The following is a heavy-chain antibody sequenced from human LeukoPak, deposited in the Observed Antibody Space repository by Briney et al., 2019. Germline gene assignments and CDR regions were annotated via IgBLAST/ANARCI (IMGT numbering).Heavy chain of an antibody. CDR1: GFTFSSYW. Sequence: PGGSLRLSCAAPGFTFSSYWMSWVRQAPGKGLEWVTSIKQDGSQKYYVDSVKGRFTISRDNAKNSLYLQMNSLRAEDTAVYYCARELWQWRYWGQGTLVTVSS. CDR2: IKQDGSQK. CDR3: ARELWQWRY. J-gene: IGHJ4*02. D-gene: IGHD6-19*01. V-gene: IGHV3-7*03.